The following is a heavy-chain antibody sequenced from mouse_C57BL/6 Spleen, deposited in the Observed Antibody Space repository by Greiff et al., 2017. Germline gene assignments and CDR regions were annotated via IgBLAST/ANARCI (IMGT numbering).Heavy chain of an antibody. D-gene: IGHD1-1*02. CDR1: GYTFTSYG. V-gene: IGHV1-81*01. CDR3: ARGTMALDY. J-gene: IGHJ2*01. Sequence: QVQLKQSGAELARPGASVKLSCKASGYTFTSYGISWVKQRTGQGLEWIGEIYPRSGNTYYNEKFKGKATLTADKSSSTAYMELRSLTSEDSAVYFCARGTMALDYWGQGTTLTVSS. CDR2: IYPRSGNT.